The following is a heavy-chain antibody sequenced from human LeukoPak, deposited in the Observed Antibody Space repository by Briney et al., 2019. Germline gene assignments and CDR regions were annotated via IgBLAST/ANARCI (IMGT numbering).Heavy chain of an antibody. Sequence: GGSLRLSCAGSGFTFSRNGMSWARPAPGKGLEWVSSVSGSGDSTHYADSVKGRFAIFRDNSKNTLYLQINSLRAEDTAVYYCAGRKSGSYYDYWGQGTLVTVSS. CDR2: VSGSGDST. J-gene: IGHJ4*02. D-gene: IGHD1-14*01. V-gene: IGHV3-23*01. CDR3: AGRKSGSYYDY. CDR1: GFTFSRNG.